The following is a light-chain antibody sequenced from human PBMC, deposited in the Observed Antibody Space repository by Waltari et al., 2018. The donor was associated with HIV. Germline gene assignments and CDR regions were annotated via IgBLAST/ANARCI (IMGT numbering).Light chain of an antibody. CDR3: QQYYSTPIT. V-gene: IGKV4-1*01. CDR2: WAS. J-gene: IGKJ5*01. Sequence: DIVMTQSPDSLAVSLGERATINCKSSQSVLYSSNNKNYLAWYQQTPGQPPKLLIYWASTRESGVPDRFSGSGAGTDFTLTISSLQAEDVAVYYCQQYYSTPITFGQGTRLEIK. CDR1: QSVLYSSNNKNY.